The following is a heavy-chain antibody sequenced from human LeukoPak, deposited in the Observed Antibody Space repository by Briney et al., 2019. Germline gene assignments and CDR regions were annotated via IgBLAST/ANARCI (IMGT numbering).Heavy chain of an antibody. Sequence: NPSETLSLTCNVSGGSISRYYWSWIRQPAGKGLEWIGRIYTSGSTNYNPSLRSRDTMSVDTSKNQFSLKLSSVTAADTAVYYCARHGNYYDSSGYNYYFDYWGQGTLGTVSS. J-gene: IGHJ4*02. CDR1: GGSISRYY. D-gene: IGHD3-22*01. V-gene: IGHV4-4*07. CDR2: IYTSGST. CDR3: ARHGNYYDSSGYNYYFDY.